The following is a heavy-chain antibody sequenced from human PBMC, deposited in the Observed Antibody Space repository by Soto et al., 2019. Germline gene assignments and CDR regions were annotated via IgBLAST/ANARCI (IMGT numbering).Heavy chain of an antibody. V-gene: IGHV3-74*01. Sequence: DVQLVESGGGLVQPGGSLRVSCAASGFTLGSHRIHWVRQPPGKGLEWVSRIDTDGGGTSYADSVKGRFTISTDNGKNTVYLQMNGLRAEDTAVYYCATVFDLWGQGTLVTVSS. CDR1: GFTLGSHR. J-gene: IGHJ5*02. CDR2: IDTDGGGT. CDR3: ATVFDL.